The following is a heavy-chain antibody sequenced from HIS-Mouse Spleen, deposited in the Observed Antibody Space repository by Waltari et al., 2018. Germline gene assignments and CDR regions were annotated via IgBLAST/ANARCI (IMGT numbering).Heavy chain of an antibody. V-gene: IGHV4-34*01. Sequence: QVQLQQWGAGLLKPSETLSLTCAVYGGSFSGYYWSWIRQPPGKGLEWIGEINQSGSTNYNTPLKSRVTISVDTSKNQFSLKLSSVTAADTAVYYCARVRTGDPSYWYFDLWGRGTLVTVSS. D-gene: IGHD7-27*01. J-gene: IGHJ2*01. CDR2: INQSGST. CDR3: ARVRTGDPSYWYFDL. CDR1: GGSFSGYY.